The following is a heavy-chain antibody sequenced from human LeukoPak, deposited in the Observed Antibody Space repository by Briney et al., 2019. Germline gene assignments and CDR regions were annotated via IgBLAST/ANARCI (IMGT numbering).Heavy chain of an antibody. J-gene: IGHJ5*02. D-gene: IGHD5-12*01. CDR2: IYHSGTT. CDR3: ARVEDSGYDYRGWFDP. V-gene: IGHV4-30-2*01. Sequence: SETLSLTCAVSGVAISRGGYAWNWIRQPPGKGLEWIAYIYHSGTTYYKPSLKSRVTISVDTSKNQFSLKLSSVTAADTAVYYCARVEDSGYDYRGWFDPWGQGTLVTVSS. CDR1: GVAISRGGYA.